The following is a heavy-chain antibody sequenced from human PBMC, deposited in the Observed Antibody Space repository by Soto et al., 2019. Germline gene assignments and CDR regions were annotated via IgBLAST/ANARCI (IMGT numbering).Heavy chain of an antibody. V-gene: IGHV1-2*04. CDR2: INPNSGGT. D-gene: IGHD2-21*01. Sequence: GASVKVSCKASGYTFTGYYMHWVRQAPGQGLEWMGWINPNSGGTNYAQKFQGWVTMTRDTSISTAYMELSRLRSDDTAVYYCARGEGGPRWGSIDYWGQGTLVTLCS. CDR1: GYTFTGYY. J-gene: IGHJ4*02. CDR3: ARGEGGPRWGSIDY.